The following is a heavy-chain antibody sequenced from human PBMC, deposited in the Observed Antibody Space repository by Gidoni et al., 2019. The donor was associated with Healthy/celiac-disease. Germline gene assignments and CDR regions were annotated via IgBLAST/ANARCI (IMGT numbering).Heavy chain of an antibody. D-gene: IGHD3-22*01. CDR1: GFTFSSYG. CDR3: AKDLWSGSGYYYEPYYFDY. V-gene: IGHV3-30*18. CDR2: ISYDGSNK. Sequence: QVQLVESGGGVVQPGRSLRLSCAASGFTFSSYGMHWVRQAPGKGLEWVAVISYDGSNKYYADSVKGRFTISRDNSKNTLYLQMNSLRAEDTAVYYCAKDLWSGSGYYYEPYYFDYWGQGTLVTVSS. J-gene: IGHJ4*02.